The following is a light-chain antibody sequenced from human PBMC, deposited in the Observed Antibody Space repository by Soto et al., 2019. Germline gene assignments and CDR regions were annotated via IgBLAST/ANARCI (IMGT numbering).Light chain of an antibody. Sequence: EIVLTQSPATLSLSPGERATLSCRASQSVSIYLAWYQQKSGQAPRLLIYDASNRATGIPARFSGSGSGTDFSLTISSLEPEDFAVYYCQQRSNWLTFGGGTKVEI. CDR3: QQRSNWLT. J-gene: IGKJ4*01. CDR1: QSVSIY. V-gene: IGKV3-11*01. CDR2: DAS.